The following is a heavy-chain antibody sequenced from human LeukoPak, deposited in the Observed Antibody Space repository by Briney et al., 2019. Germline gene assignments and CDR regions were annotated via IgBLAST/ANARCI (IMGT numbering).Heavy chain of an antibody. D-gene: IGHD6-13*01. V-gene: IGHV3-48*01. CDR2: ITSSSIAI. CDR1: GFTFSSYD. Sequence: GGSLRLSCAASGFTFSSYDMNWVRQAPGKGLEWVSYITSSSIAIYYADSVKGRFTISRDNSKNTLYLQMNSLRAEDTAVYYCATRRIIAAAAGEVDYWGQGTLVTVSS. CDR3: ATRRIIAAAAGEVDY. J-gene: IGHJ4*02.